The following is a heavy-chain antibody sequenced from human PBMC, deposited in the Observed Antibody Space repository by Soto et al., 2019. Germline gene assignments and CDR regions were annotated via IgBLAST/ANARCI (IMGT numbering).Heavy chain of an antibody. CDR2: IFPSDSDT. Sequence: GESLKISCRTSGYRFNSYWIAWVRQMPGKGLEWMGIIFPSDSDTRYSPSFEGQVTISADRSTSTVFLQWARLKASDTAVYFCARKDKSGYFNWFDPWGQGTLFTVSS. J-gene: IGHJ5*02. CDR3: ARKDKSGYFNWFDP. V-gene: IGHV5-51*01. D-gene: IGHD3-22*01. CDR1: GYRFNSYW.